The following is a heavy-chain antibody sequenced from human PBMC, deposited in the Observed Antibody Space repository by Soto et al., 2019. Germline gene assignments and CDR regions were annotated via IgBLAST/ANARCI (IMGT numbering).Heavy chain of an antibody. D-gene: IGHD3-3*01. CDR1: GFTFSSYS. Sequence: GGSLRLSCAASGFTFSSYSMNWVRQAPGKGLEWVSYISSSSSTIYYADSVKGRFTISRDNAKNSLYLQMNSPRDEDTAVYYCARGPLDYDFWSGYLKYFPHWGQGTLVTVSS. CDR3: ARGPLDYDFWSGYLKYFPH. V-gene: IGHV3-48*02. J-gene: IGHJ1*01. CDR2: ISSSSSTI.